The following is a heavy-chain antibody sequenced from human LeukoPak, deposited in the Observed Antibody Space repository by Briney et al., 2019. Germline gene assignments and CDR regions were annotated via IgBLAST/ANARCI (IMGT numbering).Heavy chain of an antibody. Sequence: GGSLRLSCAASGFTFSDYVMSWVRQAPGKGLEWVSAISGSGGSTYYADSVKGRFTISRDNAKNSLYLQMNSLRAEDTAVYYCARGTYWSPLDFDYWGQGTLVTVSS. CDR3: ARGTYWSPLDFDY. D-gene: IGHD1-1*01. CDR2: ISGSGGST. CDR1: GFTFSDYV. V-gene: IGHV3-23*01. J-gene: IGHJ4*02.